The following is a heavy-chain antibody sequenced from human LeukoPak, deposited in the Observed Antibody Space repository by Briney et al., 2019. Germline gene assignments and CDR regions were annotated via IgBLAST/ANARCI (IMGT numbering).Heavy chain of an antibody. CDR1: GFTFSSYG. CDR3: ARVRFLEWLGIDY. CDR2: ISYDGSNK. V-gene: IGHV3-30*03. J-gene: IGHJ4*02. D-gene: IGHD3-3*01. Sequence: GGSLRLSCAASGFTFSSYGMHWVRQAPGKGLEWVAVISYDGSNKYYADSVKGRFTISRDNSKNTLYLQMNSLRAEDTAVYYCARVRFLEWLGIDYWGQGTLVTVSS.